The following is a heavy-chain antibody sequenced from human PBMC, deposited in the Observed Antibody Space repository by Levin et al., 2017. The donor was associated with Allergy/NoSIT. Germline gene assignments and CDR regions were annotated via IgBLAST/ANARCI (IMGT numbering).Heavy chain of an antibody. Sequence: GGSLRLSCAASGFTFSSYAMHWVRQAPGKGLEWVAVISYDGSNKYYADSVKGRFTISRDNSKNTLYLQMNSLRAEDTAVYYCARERWWLRPQTGGLEYYGMDVWGQGTTVTVSS. CDR1: GFTFSSYA. D-gene: IGHD5-12*01. V-gene: IGHV3-30-3*01. CDR2: ISYDGSNK. J-gene: IGHJ6*02. CDR3: ARERWWLRPQTGGLEYYGMDV.